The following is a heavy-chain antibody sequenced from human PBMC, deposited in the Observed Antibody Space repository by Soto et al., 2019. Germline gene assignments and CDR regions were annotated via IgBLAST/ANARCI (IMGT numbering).Heavy chain of an antibody. CDR2: IKSKTDGGTT. D-gene: IGHD3-16*02. CDR3: TTLPMITFGGVIVYYYYGMDV. CDR1: GFTFSNAW. Sequence: LRLSCAASGFTFSNAWMSWVRQAPGKGLEWVGRIKSKTDGGTTDYAAPVKGGFTISRDDSKNTLYLQMSSLKTEDTAVYYCTTLPMITFGGVIVYYYYGMDVWGQGTTVTVSS. J-gene: IGHJ6*02. V-gene: IGHV3-15*01.